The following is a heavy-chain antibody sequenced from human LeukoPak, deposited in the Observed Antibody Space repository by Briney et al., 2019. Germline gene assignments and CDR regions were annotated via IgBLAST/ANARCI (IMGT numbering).Heavy chain of an antibody. D-gene: IGHD3-10*01. Sequence: ASVKVSCKVSGYTLTELSMHWVRQAPGTGLEWMGGFDPEDGETIYAQKFQGRVTMTEDTSRDTADMELSSLRSEDTAVYYCATYIASVRGVYKSLDYWGQGTLVTVSS. CDR1: GYTLTELS. CDR2: FDPEDGET. CDR3: ATYIASVRGVYKSLDY. J-gene: IGHJ4*02. V-gene: IGHV1-24*01.